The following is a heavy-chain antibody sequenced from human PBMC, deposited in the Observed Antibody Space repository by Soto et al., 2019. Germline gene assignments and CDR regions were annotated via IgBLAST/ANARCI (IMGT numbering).Heavy chain of an antibody. CDR1: GYTFTSYA. J-gene: IGHJ3*02. CDR2: INAGNGNT. CDR3: ARIDRLNAFDI. D-gene: IGHD3-22*01. V-gene: IGHV1-3*01. Sequence: QVQLVQSGAEVKKPGASVKVSCKASGYTFTSYAMHWVRQAPGQRLEWMGWINAGNGNTKYSQKFQGRVTITRDTSASTADMELSSLRSEDTAVYCCARIDRLNAFDIWGQGTMVTVSS.